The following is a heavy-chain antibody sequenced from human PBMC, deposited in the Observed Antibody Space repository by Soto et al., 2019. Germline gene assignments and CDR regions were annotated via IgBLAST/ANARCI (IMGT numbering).Heavy chain of an antibody. J-gene: IGHJ4*02. CDR2: FDPEDGET. CDR3: ATVWIQLWGGYFDY. CDR1: VYTLTELS. Sequence: GASVKVSCKVSVYTLTELSMHWVRQAPGKGLEWMGGFDPEDGETIYAQKFQGRVTMTEDTSTDTAYMELSSLRSEDTAVYYCATVWIQLWGGYFDYWGQGTLVTVSS. D-gene: IGHD5-18*01. V-gene: IGHV1-24*01.